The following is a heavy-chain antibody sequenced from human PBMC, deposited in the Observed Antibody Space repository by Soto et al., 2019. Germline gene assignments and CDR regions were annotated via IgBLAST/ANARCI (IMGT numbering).Heavy chain of an antibody. D-gene: IGHD6-13*01. CDR1: GFSLSNARMG. Sequence: SGPTLVNPTETLTLTCTVSGFSLSNARMGVSWIRQPPGKALEWLAHIFSYDEKSYSTPLKSRLTISKDTSKSQVILIMTNMDPVDTATYYCARTTEGSSGPGGAFDIWGQGTMVTV. J-gene: IGHJ3*02. CDR3: ARTTEGSSGPGGAFDI. V-gene: IGHV2-26*01. CDR2: IFSYDEK.